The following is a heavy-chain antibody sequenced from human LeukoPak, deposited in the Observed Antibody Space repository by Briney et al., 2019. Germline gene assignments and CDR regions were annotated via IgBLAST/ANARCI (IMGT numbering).Heavy chain of an antibody. CDR2: INDNSGGT. V-gene: IGHV1-2*02. J-gene: IGHJ4*02. Sequence: ASVKVSCKASGYTFIGYYVHWVRQAPGKGLEWMGWINDNSGGTNYAQKFQGRVTMTRDTSISTAYMELSRLRSDDTAVYFCARDQATVATPWWDHWGQGTLVTVSS. CDR3: ARDQATVATPWWDH. CDR1: GYTFIGYY. D-gene: IGHD4-23*01.